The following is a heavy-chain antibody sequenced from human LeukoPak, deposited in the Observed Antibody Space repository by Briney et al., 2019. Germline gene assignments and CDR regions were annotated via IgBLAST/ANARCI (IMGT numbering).Heavy chain of an antibody. V-gene: IGHV3-23*01. CDR2: ISGSGGST. CDR3: ARVTDSSRLYYYYYYMDV. D-gene: IGHD3-22*01. CDR1: GFTFSSYT. J-gene: IGHJ6*03. Sequence: GGSLRLSCAASGFTFSSYTMSWVRQAPGRGLEWVSAISGSGGSTYYADSVKGRFTISRDNFKHTLYLQMNSLRAEDTAVYYCARVTDSSRLYYYYYYMDVWGKGTTVTISS.